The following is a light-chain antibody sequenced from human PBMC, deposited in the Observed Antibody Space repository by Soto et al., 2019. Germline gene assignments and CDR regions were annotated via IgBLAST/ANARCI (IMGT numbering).Light chain of an antibody. CDR2: DTY. CDR1: TGAVTSDHF. CDR3: LLSYSDGYVI. Sequence: QAVVTQEPSLTVSPGGTVTLTCGSSTGAVTSDHFPYWFQQKPGQAPKTLIYDTYNRHSWTPARFSGSLLGGKAALTLSGAQPEDEADYYCLLSYSDGYVISGGGTQLTVL. V-gene: IGLV7-46*01. J-gene: IGLJ2*01.